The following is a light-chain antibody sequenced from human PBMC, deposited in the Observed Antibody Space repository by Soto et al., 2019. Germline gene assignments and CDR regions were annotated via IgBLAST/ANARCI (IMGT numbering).Light chain of an antibody. Sequence: QSVLTQPASVSGSPGQSITISCTGTSSDVGGYNYVSWYQQHPGKAPKLIIYEVTNRPSGVSNRFSGSKSDNAASLIISGLQAEDEADYYCSSYTSTSTFELFGGGTKLTVL. V-gene: IGLV2-14*01. J-gene: IGLJ2*01. CDR1: SSDVGGYNY. CDR3: SSYTSTSTFEL. CDR2: EVT.